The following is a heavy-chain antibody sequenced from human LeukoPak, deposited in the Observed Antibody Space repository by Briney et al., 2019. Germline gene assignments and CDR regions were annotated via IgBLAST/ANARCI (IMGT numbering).Heavy chain of an antibody. Sequence: PSETLSLTCTVSGGSISSNDYYWGWIRQPPGKGLEWIASIYYSGSTYYNPSLKSRVTISVDTSKNQFSLKLSSVTAADTAVYYCARDGMVRGGFDYWGQGTLVTVSS. J-gene: IGHJ4*02. V-gene: IGHV4-39*07. CDR2: IYYSGST. CDR3: ARDGMVRGGFDY. CDR1: GGSISSNDYY. D-gene: IGHD3-10*01.